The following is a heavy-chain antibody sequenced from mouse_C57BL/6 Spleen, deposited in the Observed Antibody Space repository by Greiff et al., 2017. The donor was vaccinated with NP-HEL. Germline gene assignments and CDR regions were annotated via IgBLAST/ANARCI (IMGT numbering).Heavy chain of an antibody. CDR3: ARFYYSYPDY. CDR2: IDPSDSYT. Sequence: QVQLQQPGAELVKPGDSVKLSCKASGYTFTSYWMQWVNQRPGQGLEWIGEIDPSDSYTNYNQKFKGKATLTVDTSSSTAYMQLSSLTSEDSAVYYCARFYYSYPDYWGQGTTLTVSS. D-gene: IGHD2-12*01. V-gene: IGHV1-50*01. CDR1: GYTFTSYW. J-gene: IGHJ2*01.